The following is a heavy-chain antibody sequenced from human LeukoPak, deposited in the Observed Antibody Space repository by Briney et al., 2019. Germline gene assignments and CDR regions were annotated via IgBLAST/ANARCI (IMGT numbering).Heavy chain of an antibody. CDR3: ARPSNEGQWLVGQGVDY. Sequence: GGSLRLSCAASGFTFSSYSMNWVRQAPGKGLEWVSSISSSSSYIYYADSVKGRFTISRDNAKKSMYLQMNSLRAEDAAVYYCARPSNEGQWLVGQGVDYWGQGTLVTVSS. CDR2: ISSSSSYI. CDR1: GFTFSSYS. V-gene: IGHV3-21*01. D-gene: IGHD6-19*01. J-gene: IGHJ4*02.